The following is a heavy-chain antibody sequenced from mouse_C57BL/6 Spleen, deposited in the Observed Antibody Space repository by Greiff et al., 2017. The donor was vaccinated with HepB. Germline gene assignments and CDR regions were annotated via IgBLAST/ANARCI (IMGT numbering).Heavy chain of an antibody. V-gene: IGHV14-1*01. J-gene: IGHJ2*01. CDR2: IDPEDGDT. CDR1: GFNIKDYY. D-gene: IGHD2-1*01. Sequence: VQLQQSGAELVRPGASVKLSCTASGFNIKDYYMHWVKQRPEQGLEWIGRIDPEDGDTEYAPKFQGKATMTADTPSNTAYLQLSSLTSEDTAVYYCTTLIYYGNYGFDYWGQGTTLTVSS. CDR3: TTLIYYGNYGFDY.